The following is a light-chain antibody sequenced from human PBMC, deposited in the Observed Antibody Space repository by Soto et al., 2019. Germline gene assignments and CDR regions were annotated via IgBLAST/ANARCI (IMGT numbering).Light chain of an antibody. Sequence: EIVLTQSPGTLSLSPGERATLSCRASQSVSSSCLAWYQQKPGQAPRLLIYGASSRATGIPDRFSGSGSRTDFTLTITRLEPEDFAVYYCQQDGTSPRTFGQGTRVEIK. CDR3: QQDGTSPRT. CDR1: QSVSSSC. CDR2: GAS. V-gene: IGKV3-20*01. J-gene: IGKJ1*01.